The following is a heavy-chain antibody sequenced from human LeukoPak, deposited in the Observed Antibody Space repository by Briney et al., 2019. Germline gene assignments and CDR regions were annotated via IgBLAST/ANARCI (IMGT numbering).Heavy chain of an antibody. J-gene: IGHJ3*02. CDR3: ARVKQWLVRAFDI. CDR1: GGSISSYY. D-gene: IGHD6-19*01. V-gene: IGHV4-34*01. Sequence: PSETLSLTCTVSGGSISSYYWSWIRQPPGKGLEWIGEINHSGSTNYNPSLKSRVTISVDTSKNQFSLKLSSVTAADTAVYYCARVKQWLVRAFDIWGQGAMVTVSS. CDR2: INHSGST.